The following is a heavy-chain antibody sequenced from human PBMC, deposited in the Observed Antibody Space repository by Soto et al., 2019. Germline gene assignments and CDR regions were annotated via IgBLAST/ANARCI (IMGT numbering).Heavy chain of an antibody. Sequence: PGGSLRLSCAASGFTFSSYAMSWVRQAPGKGLEWVSAISGSGGSTYYADSVKGRFTISRDNSKNTLYLQMNSLRAEDTAVYYCAKDKDDWGFWSGYHEPFDYWGQGTLVTVSS. CDR3: AKDKDDWGFWSGYHEPFDY. J-gene: IGHJ4*02. CDR2: ISGSGGST. D-gene: IGHD3-3*01. V-gene: IGHV3-23*01. CDR1: GFTFSSYA.